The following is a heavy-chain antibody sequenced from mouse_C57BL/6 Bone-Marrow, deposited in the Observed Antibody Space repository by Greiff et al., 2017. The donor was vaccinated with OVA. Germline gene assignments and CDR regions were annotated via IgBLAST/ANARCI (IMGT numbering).Heavy chain of an antibody. CDR3: ARSEAAQARGYAMDY. V-gene: IGHV14-3*01. J-gene: IGHJ4*01. D-gene: IGHD3-2*02. CDR2: IDPANGNT. Sequence: VHVKQSVAELVRPGASVKLSCTASGFNIKNTYMHWVKQRPEQGLEWIGRIDPANGNTKYAPKFQGKATITADTSSNTAYLQLSSLTSEDTAIYYCARSEAAQARGYAMDYWGQGTSVTVSS. CDR1: GFNIKNTY.